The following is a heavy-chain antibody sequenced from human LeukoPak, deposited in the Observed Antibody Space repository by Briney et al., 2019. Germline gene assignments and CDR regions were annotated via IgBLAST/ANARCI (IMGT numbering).Heavy chain of an antibody. V-gene: IGHV3-7*03. CDR3: AKGLHRFIVGATTPDY. J-gene: IGHJ4*02. CDR2: INRDGSEI. Sequence: PGGSLRLSCAASGFTFSSHNMNWVRQARGKGLEWVANINRDGSEINYVGSVKSRFTIFRDNAKNSLYLQMDSLRAEDTAVYYCAKGLHRFIVGATTPDYWGQGTLVTVSS. D-gene: IGHD1-26*01. CDR1: GFTFSSHN.